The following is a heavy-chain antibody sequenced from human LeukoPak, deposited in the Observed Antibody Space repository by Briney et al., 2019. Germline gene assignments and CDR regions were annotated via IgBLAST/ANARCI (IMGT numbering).Heavy chain of an antibody. CDR1: GGSISYYY. CDR3: AREDPQTTVPEGMDV. J-gene: IGHJ6*02. V-gene: IGHV4-59*01. Sequence: SETPSLTCTVSGGSISYYYWSWIRQSTGKGLEWIGYIYYSGTTNYNPSLKSRVTISVDTSKNQFSLQLRSVIAADTAVYYCAREDPQTTVPEGMDVWGQGTTVTASS. D-gene: IGHD4-17*01. CDR2: IYYSGTT.